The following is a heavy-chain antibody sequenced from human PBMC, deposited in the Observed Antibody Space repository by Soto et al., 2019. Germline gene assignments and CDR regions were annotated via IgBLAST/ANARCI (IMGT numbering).Heavy chain of an antibody. Sequence: ASVKVSCKASGYTFTSYDINWVRQATGQGLEWMGWMNPNSGNTGYAEKFQGRVTMTRNTSISTAYMELSSLRSEDTAVYYCARGHQLLWFAELLYRWFDSWGQGTLVTVSS. CDR3: ARGHQLLWFAELLYRWFDS. CDR2: MNPNSGNT. V-gene: IGHV1-8*01. D-gene: IGHD3-10*01. J-gene: IGHJ5*01. CDR1: GYTFTSYD.